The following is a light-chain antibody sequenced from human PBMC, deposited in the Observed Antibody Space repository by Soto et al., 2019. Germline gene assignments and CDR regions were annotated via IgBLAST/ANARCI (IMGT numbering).Light chain of an antibody. CDR3: GLFLGSGISV. CDR1: SGSVSANYY. J-gene: IGLJ3*02. CDR2: NTN. Sequence: QTVVTQEASLSVSPGTTVTLTCGLSSGSVSANYYPSWYQQTPGQAPRTLIYNTNTRSSGVTDRFSGSILGNKAALTIAGGRADDDAYYYCGLFLGSGISVFGGGTKVTFL. V-gene: IGLV8-61*01.